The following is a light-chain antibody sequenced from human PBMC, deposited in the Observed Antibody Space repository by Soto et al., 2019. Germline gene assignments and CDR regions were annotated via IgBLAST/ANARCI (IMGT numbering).Light chain of an antibody. CDR2: EVS. Sequence: DVVMTQSPLSLSVTPGQPASISCKSSESLLHITGETFLFWYLQKPGQSPQLLIYEVSTRVSGVPDRFSGSGSGTDFTLEISRVETDDVGIYYCMQSTQLPPTFGQGTRREIK. V-gene: IGKV2D-29*02. CDR3: MQSTQLPPT. CDR1: ESLLHITGETF. J-gene: IGKJ5*01.